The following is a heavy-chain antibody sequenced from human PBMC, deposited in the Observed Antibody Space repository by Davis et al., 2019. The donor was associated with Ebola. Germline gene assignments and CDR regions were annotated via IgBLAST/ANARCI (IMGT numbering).Heavy chain of an antibody. V-gene: IGHV4-59*11. CDR3: ARGRHLSVSPFAY. CDR2: IHSSGNT. D-gene: IGHD5/OR15-5a*01. Sequence: PSETLSLTCLVSGGSISSPFWTWIRQSPGKGLEWIGYIHSSGNTNYNPSSKSRVTVSLDASKGQSSLKLSSVTAADTAVYYCARGRHLSVSPFAYWGQGILVTVSP. J-gene: IGHJ4*01. CDR1: GGSISSPF.